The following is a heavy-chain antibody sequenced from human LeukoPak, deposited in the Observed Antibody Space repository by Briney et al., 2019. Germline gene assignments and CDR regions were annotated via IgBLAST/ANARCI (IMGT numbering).Heavy chain of an antibody. CDR1: GFTVSSNS. V-gene: IGHV3-53*01. CDR2: IYSDNT. Sequence: GGSLRLSCTVSGFTVSSNSMSWVRQAPGKGLEWVSFIYSDNTHYSDSVKARFTISRDNSKNTLYLQMNSLRAEDTAVYYCARRAGAYSHPYDYWGQGTLVTVSS. J-gene: IGHJ4*02. CDR3: ARRAGAYSHPYDY. D-gene: IGHD4/OR15-4a*01.